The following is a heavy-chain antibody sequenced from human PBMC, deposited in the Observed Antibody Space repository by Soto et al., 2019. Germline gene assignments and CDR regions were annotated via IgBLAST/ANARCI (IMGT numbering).Heavy chain of an antibody. J-gene: IGHJ4*02. CDR2: INPSGDT. CDR3: ARTDSRPQDFDY. CDR1: GDTFTSYY. Sequence: ASVKVSCKASGDTFTSYYMHWVRQAPGQGLEWMGIINPSGDTSYAQKFQGRVTMTRDTSTSTVYMELSSLRSDDTAVYYCARTDSRPQDFDYWGQGTLVTVS. D-gene: IGHD6-13*01. V-gene: IGHV1-46*01.